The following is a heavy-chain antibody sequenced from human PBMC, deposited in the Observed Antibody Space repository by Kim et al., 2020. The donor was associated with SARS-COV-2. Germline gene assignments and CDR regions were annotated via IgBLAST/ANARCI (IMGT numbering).Heavy chain of an antibody. J-gene: IGHJ4*02. V-gene: IGHV4-34*01. CDR2: INHSGST. D-gene: IGHD6-13*01. CDR3: ARGKAAGSRFDY. CDR1: GGSFSGYY. Sequence: SETLSLTCAVYGGSFSGYYWSWIRQPPGKGLEWIGEINHSGSTNYNPSLKSRVTISVDTSKNQFSLKLSSVTAADTAVYYCARGKAAGSRFDYWGQGTLVTVSS.